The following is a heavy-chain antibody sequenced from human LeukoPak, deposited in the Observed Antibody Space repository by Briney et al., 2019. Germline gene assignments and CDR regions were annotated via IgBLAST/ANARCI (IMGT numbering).Heavy chain of an antibody. CDR2: IKPDGSEN. J-gene: IGHJ5*02. CDR1: GFTFSSDW. CDR3: ARGGPNWFDP. V-gene: IGHV3-7*01. Sequence: GSLRLSCAASGFTFSSDWMSWVRQAPGKRLEWVANIKPDGSENYYLDSVKGRFTTSRDNAKNLFYLQMNNLRGEDTAVYFCARGGPNWFDPWGQGTLVTVSS.